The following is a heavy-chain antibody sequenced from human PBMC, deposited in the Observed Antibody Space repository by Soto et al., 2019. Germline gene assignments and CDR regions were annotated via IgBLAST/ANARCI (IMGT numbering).Heavy chain of an antibody. CDR1: GYTFTSYG. J-gene: IGHJ1*01. D-gene: IGHD6-13*01. CDR3: ARAATDLYSSSWPEYFQH. CDR2: ISAYNGNT. Sequence: QVQLVQSGAEVKKPGASVKVSCKASGYTFTSYGISWVRQAPGQGLEWMGWISAYNGNTNYAQKLQGRVTMTTDTXTXTXXMELRSLRSDDTAVYYGARAATDLYSSSWPEYFQHWGQGTLVTVSS. V-gene: IGHV1-18*01.